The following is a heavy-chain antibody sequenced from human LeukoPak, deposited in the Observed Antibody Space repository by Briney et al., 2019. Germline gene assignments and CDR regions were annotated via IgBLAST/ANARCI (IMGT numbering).Heavy chain of an antibody. J-gene: IGHJ6*03. CDR3: AKTSCSSTSCYRNTYYYYMDV. V-gene: IGHV3-53*01. Sequence: PGGSLRLSCAASGFTVSSNYMSWVRQAPGKGLEWVSVIYSGGSTYYADSVKGRFTISRHNSKNTLYLQMNSLRAEDTAVYYCAKTSCSSTSCYRNTYYYYMDVWGKGTTVTVSS. CDR2: IYSGGST. CDR1: GFTVSSNY. D-gene: IGHD2-2*01.